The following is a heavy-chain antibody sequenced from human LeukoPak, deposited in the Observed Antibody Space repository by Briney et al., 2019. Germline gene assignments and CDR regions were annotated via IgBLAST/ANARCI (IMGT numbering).Heavy chain of an antibody. Sequence: SETLSLTCTVSGGSISSYYWSWIRQPPGKGLEWIGYIYCSGSTNYNPSLKSRVTISVGTSKNQFSLKLSSVTAADTAVYYCASATGAYYYYGMDVWGQGTTVTVSS. CDR1: GGSISSYY. J-gene: IGHJ6*02. CDR2: IYCSGST. D-gene: IGHD2-15*01. CDR3: ASATGAYYYYGMDV. V-gene: IGHV4-59*08.